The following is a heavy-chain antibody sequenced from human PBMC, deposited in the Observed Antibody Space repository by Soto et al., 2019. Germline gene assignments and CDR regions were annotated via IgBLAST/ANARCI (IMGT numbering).Heavy chain of an antibody. CDR1: GGTFSSYT. J-gene: IGHJ6*02. V-gene: IGHV1-69*02. D-gene: IGHD3-10*01. Sequence: GASVKVSWKASGGTFSSYTISWVRQAPGQGLEWMGRIIPILGIANYAQKFQGRVTITADKSTSTAYMELSSLRSEDTAVYYCASLMSSGYYYGMDVWGQGTTVTVSS. CDR2: IIPILGIA. CDR3: ASLMSSGYYYGMDV.